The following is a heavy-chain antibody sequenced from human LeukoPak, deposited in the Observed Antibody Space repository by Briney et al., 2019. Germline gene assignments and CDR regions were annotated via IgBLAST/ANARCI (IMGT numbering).Heavy chain of an antibody. J-gene: IGHJ5*02. CDR3: ASIPLDIVVVPAARYNWFDP. V-gene: IGHV3-23*01. CDR1: GFTFSSYA. CDR2: ISGSGGST. D-gene: IGHD2-2*03. Sequence: GGSLRLSCAASGFTFSSYAMSWVRQAPGKGLEWVSAISGSGGSTYYADSAKGRFTISRDNSKNTLYLQMNSLRAEDTAVYYCASIPLDIVVVPAARYNWFDPWGQGTLVTVSS.